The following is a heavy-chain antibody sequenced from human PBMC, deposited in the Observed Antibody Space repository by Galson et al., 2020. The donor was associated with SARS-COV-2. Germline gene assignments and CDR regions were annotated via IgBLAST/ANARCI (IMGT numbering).Heavy chain of an antibody. CDR2: IYYSGST. CDR3: ARVGLGYCSSTSCYADYYDMDV. D-gene: IGHD2-2*01. Sequence: PSQTLSLTCTVSGGSISSYYWSWIRQPPGKGMEWIGYIYYSGSTNYNPSLKSRVTIPVDTSKNQFSLKLSSVTAADTAVYYCARVGLGYCSSTSCYADYYDMDVWGKGTTVTVSS. CDR1: GGSISSYY. J-gene: IGHJ6*03. V-gene: IGHV4-59*01.